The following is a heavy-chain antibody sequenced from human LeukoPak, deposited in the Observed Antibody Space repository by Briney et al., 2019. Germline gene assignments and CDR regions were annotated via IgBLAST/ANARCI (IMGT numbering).Heavy chain of an antibody. CDR3: AKDAQRGFDYSNSLEH. J-gene: IGHJ4*02. Sequence: GGSLRLSCAASGFSFSNYAINWVRRTPGKGLEWLSGISRSAATYYADSVKGRFTISRDNFKKTVSLQMDSLRAEDTAVYYCAKDAQRGFDYSNSLEHWGQGSLVTVSS. V-gene: IGHV3-23*01. CDR2: ISRSAAT. D-gene: IGHD4-11*01. CDR1: GFSFSNYA.